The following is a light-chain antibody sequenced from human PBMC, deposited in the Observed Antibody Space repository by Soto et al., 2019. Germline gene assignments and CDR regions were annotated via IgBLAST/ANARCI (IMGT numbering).Light chain of an antibody. CDR1: QGISNF. CDR2: AAS. J-gene: IGKJ4*01. V-gene: IGKV1-27*01. CDR3: QKYNSAPSLT. Sequence: DIQMTQSPSSLSASVGDRVTITCRASQGISNFVAWYQQKPGKVPKLLIYAASTLQSGVPSRFSGSGSGTDFTLTIISLQPEDVATYYCQKYNSAPSLTFGGGTKVEIK.